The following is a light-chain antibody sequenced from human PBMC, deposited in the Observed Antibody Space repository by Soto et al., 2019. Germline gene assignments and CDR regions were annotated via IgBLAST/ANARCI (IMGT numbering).Light chain of an antibody. CDR3: SSYTSSSPNYV. Sequence: QCVRTRLASGSEFPGEAITISCAGTSSDVGGYNFVSWYQQHPGKAPKLMVYDVSNRPSGVSNRFSGSKSGNTASLTISGLQAEDEADYYCSSYTSSSPNYVFGTGTKVTVL. J-gene: IGLJ1*01. CDR2: DVS. CDR1: SSDVGGYNF. V-gene: IGLV2-14*01.